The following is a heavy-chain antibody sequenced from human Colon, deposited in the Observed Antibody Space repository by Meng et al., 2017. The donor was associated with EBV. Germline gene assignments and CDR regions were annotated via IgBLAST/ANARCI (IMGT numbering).Heavy chain of an antibody. CDR1: GGSVNSGAYY. D-gene: IGHD6-19*01. J-gene: IGHJ4*02. CDR3: ARLREWLVDY. V-gene: IGHV4-61*08. Sequence: QVQLQESGPGLVKPSATLSLTCTVSGGSVNSGAYYWSWFRQPPGKGLEWIGYIYYIGNANYNPSLKSRVTISIDTSKDQFSLKLNSVAAADTAVYYCARLREWLVDYWGQGTLVTVSS. CDR2: IYYIGNA.